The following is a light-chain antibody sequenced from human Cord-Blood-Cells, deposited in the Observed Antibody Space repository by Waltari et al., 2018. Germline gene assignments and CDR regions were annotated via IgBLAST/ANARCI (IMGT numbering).Light chain of an antibody. J-gene: IGKJ1*01. CDR1: QSVSSY. Sequence: DIVLPQSSASLSVCPGVRATLSCRASQSVSSYLAWYQQKPGQAPRLLIYDASNRATGIPARFSGSGSGTDFTLTISSLEPEDFAVYYCQQRSNWPTFGQGTKVEIK. V-gene: IGKV3-11*01. CDR3: QQRSNWPT. CDR2: DAS.